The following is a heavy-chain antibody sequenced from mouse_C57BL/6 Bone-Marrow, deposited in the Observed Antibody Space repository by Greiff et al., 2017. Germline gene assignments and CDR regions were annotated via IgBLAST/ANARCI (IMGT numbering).Heavy chain of an antibody. CDR2: IWSGGST. V-gene: IGHV2-4*01. D-gene: IGHD2-1*01. CDR1: GFSLTSYG. Sequence: VQLVESGPGLVQPSQSLSITCTVSGFSLTSYGVHWVRQPPGKGLEWLGVIWSGGSTDSNAAFISRLSISKDNSKSQVFFKMNSLQADDTAIYYCAVYGNYPLAMDYWGQGTSVTVSS. J-gene: IGHJ4*01. CDR3: AVYGNYPLAMDY.